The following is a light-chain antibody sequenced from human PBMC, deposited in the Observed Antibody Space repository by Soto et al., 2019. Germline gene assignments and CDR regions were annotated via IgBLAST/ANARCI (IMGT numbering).Light chain of an antibody. CDR3: QQASSFPFT. CDR1: QVMSSW. V-gene: IGKV1-12*01. J-gene: IGKJ4*01. CDR2: AAT. Sequence: DIQMTQSPSSLAASVGDRVTITRRASQVMSSWLVWYQQKPGHAPKLLIYAATNLQSGVPSRFSGSASGTEFTLTISNVQPEDFATYYCQQASSFPFTFGGGTEVQIK.